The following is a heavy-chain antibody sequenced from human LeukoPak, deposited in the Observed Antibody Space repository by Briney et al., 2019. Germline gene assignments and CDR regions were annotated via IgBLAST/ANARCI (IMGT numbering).Heavy chain of an antibody. V-gene: IGHV3-23*01. D-gene: IGHD3-16*01. Sequence: GGSLRLSCAASGFTFSSYGMSWVRQAPGKGLEWVSTISSSAGNTYYADSVKGRFTISRDSSKNTLYLLMNSLRAEDTAVYYCAKVRAPLWGKDYWGQGTLVTVSS. CDR3: AKVRAPLWGKDY. CDR1: GFTFSSYG. J-gene: IGHJ4*02. CDR2: ISSSAGNT.